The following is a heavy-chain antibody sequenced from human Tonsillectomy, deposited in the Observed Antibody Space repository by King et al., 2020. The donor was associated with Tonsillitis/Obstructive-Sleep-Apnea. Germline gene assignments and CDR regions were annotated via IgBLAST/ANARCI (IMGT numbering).Heavy chain of an antibody. CDR1: GGTFSSYA. CDR3: AREGQYYDFWSGYYNNWYFDL. J-gene: IGHJ2*01. D-gene: IGHD3-3*01. V-gene: IGHV1-69*12. CDR2: IIPIFGTA. Sequence: QLVQSGAEVKKPGSSVKVSCKASGGTFSSYAISWVRQAPGQGLEWMGGIIPIFGTANYAQKFQGRVTITADESTGTAYLELSSLRSEDTAVYYCAREGQYYDFWSGYYNNWYFDLWGRGPLVTVSS.